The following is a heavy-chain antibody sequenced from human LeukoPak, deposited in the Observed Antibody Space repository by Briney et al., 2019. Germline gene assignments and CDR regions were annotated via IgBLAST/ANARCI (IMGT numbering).Heavy chain of an antibody. D-gene: IGHD6-19*01. Sequence: PGGSLRLSCAASGFTFSNFGMHWVCQAPGEGLEWVAFIRYDGDNKHYADSVKGRFTISRDNSMDTLYLQMNSLRAEDTAMYYCAKGIAVAFAYYFDYWGQGTLVTVSS. J-gene: IGHJ4*02. CDR3: AKGIAVAFAYYFDY. CDR1: GFTFSNFG. CDR2: IRYDGDNK. V-gene: IGHV3-30*02.